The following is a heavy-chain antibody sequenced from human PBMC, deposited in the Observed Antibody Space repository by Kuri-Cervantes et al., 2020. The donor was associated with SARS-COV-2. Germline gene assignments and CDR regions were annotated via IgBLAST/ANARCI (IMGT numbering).Heavy chain of an antibody. CDR3: ARSTGIVVVPAAIWDYFDY. V-gene: IGHV4-4*02. Sequence: SETLSLTCAVSGGSISSSNWWSWVRQPPGKGLEWIGEIYHSGSTNYNPSLKGRVTISVDKSKNQFSLKLSSVTAADTAVYYCARSTGIVVVPAAIWDYFDYWGQGTLVTVSS. CDR2: IYHSGST. J-gene: IGHJ4*02. D-gene: IGHD2-2*01. CDR1: GGSISSSNW.